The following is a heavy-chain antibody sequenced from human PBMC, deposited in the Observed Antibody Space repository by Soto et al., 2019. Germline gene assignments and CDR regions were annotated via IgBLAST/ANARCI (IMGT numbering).Heavy chain of an antibody. CDR1: GVTFNRQD. D-gene: IGHD5-12*01. V-gene: IGHV1-69*13. CDR2: IIPMFGTP. CDR3: ATSEGRGGYSFDY. J-gene: IGHJ4*02. Sequence: SVKVSCKASGVTFNRQDMRWVRQAPGQGLEWMGGIIPMFGTPHYAEKFQDRVTITADESTGTAYLELSSLTSEDTAVYYCATSEGRGGYSFDYWGPGTLVTVS.